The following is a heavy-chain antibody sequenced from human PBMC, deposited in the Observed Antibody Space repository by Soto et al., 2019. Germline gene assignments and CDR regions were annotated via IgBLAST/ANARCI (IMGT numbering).Heavy chain of an antibody. CDR1: GFTFSSYG. V-gene: IGHV3-30*18. D-gene: IGHD3-3*01. CDR2: ISYDGSNK. J-gene: IGHJ4*02. CDR3: AKYGNDFTPGGFDY. Sequence: PGGSLRLSCAASGFTFSSYGMHWVRQAPGKGLEWVAVISYDGSNKYYADSVKGRFTISRDNSKNTLYLQMNSLRAEDTAVYYCAKYGNDFTPGGFDYWGQGTLVTVSS.